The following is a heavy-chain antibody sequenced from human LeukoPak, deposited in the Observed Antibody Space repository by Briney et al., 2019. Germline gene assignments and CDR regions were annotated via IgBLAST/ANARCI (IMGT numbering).Heavy chain of an antibody. V-gene: IGHV1-8*03. D-gene: IGHD2-2*01. CDR2: MNPNSGNT. CDR3: ARLVVVVPAASYMDV. Sequence: ASVKVSCKASGYTFTSYDINWVRQATGQGLEWMGWMNPNSGNTGYAQKFQGRVTITRNTSISTAYMELSSLRPEDTAVYYCARLVVVVPAASYMDVWGKGTTVTVSS. CDR1: GYTFTSYD. J-gene: IGHJ6*03.